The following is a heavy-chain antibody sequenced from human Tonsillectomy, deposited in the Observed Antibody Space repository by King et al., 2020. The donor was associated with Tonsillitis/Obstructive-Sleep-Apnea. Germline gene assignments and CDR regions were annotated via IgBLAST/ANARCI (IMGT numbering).Heavy chain of an antibody. Sequence: VQLVESGGGLVHPGGSLILSCAASGFTFSSYDMHWVRQATGKGLEWVSGIGSAGDTYYPGSVKGRFTISRENAKNSLYLQMNSLRAGDTAVYYCARGYCSSTSCYSRRNAFDIWGQGTMVTVSS. CDR2: IGSAGDT. CDR3: ARGYCSSTSCYSRRNAFDI. D-gene: IGHD2-2*01. CDR1: GFTFSSYD. V-gene: IGHV3-13*04. J-gene: IGHJ3*02.